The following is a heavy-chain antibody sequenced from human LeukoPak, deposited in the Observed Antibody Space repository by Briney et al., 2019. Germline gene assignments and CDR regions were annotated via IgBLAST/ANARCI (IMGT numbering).Heavy chain of an antibody. CDR2: IWYDGSNK. J-gene: IGHJ6*02. Sequence: GGSLRLSCAVSGFTFMSYGMHWVRQPPAKGLEWAAAIWYDGSNKYYADSVKGRFTISRDNSKNTLYLQMNSLSAEDTAVYYCATRSYYDTSGVYGMDVWGQGTTVTVSS. CDR3: ATRSYYDTSGVYGMDV. D-gene: IGHD3-22*01. CDR1: GFTFMSYG. V-gene: IGHV3-33*01.